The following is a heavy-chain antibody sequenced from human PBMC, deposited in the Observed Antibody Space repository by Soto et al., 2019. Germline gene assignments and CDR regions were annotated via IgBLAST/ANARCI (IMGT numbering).Heavy chain of an antibody. CDR1: GYSFTTYW. J-gene: IGHJ4*02. D-gene: IGHD3-16*02. Sequence: PGESLKISCKGSGYSFTTYWIGWVRQMPGKGLEWMGIIYPGDSDTRYSPSFQGQVTISADKSISTAYLQWSSLKASDTAMYYCARQGTYYDYVWGSYRYTCFDYWGQGTLVTVSS. CDR3: ARQGTYYDYVWGSYRYTCFDY. V-gene: IGHV5-51*01. CDR2: IYPGDSDT.